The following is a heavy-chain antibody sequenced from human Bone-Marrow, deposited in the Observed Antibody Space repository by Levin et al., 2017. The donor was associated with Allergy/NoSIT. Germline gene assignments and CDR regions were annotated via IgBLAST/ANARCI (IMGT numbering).Heavy chain of an antibody. J-gene: IGHJ4*02. D-gene: IGHD3-22*01. CDR2: INSDGIFT. CDR1: GFTFSSYW. CDR3: AREGWYYDSSGEIDY. Sequence: QAGGSLRLSCAASGFTFSSYWLHWVRQVPGKGLVWVSRINSDGIFTSYADSVKGRFTISRDNAKNTLYLQMNSLRAEDTAVYYCAREGWYYDSSGEIDYWGQGTLVTVSS. V-gene: IGHV3-74*01.